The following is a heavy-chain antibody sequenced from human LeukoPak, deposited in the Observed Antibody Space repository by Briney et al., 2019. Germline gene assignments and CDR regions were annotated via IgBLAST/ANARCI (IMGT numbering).Heavy chain of an antibody. CDR2: IIPIFGTA. V-gene: IGHV1-69*01. Sequence: ASVKVSCKASGGTFISYAISWVRQAPGQGGEWMGGIIPIFGTANYAQKFQGRVTITADESTSTAYMELSSLRSEDTAVYYCASVIYSSGWYPTFDYWGQGTLVTVSS. J-gene: IGHJ4*02. D-gene: IGHD6-19*01. CDR3: ASVIYSSGWYPTFDY. CDR1: GGTFISYA.